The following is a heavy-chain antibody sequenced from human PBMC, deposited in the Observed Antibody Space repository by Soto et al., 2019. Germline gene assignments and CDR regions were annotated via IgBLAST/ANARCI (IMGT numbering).Heavy chain of an antibody. Sequence: PSETLSLTCTVSGASISSYYWSWIRQPPGKGLEWIGYIYYSGSTNYNPSLKSRVTISVDTSKKQFSLKLNSVTAADTAVYYCARQGHYYDSSGYSWFDSWGQGTLVTVSS. CDR2: IYYSGST. CDR1: GASISSYY. D-gene: IGHD3-22*01. J-gene: IGHJ5*01. V-gene: IGHV4-59*08. CDR3: ARQGHYYDSSGYSWFDS.